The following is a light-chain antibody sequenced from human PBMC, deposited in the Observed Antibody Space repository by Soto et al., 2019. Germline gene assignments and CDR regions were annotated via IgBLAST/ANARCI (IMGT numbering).Light chain of an antibody. CDR1: QTVSSSY. V-gene: IGKV3D-20*01. Sequence: DIVLTQSPATLSLSPGERATLSCGASQTVSSSYLAWYQQKPGLAPRLLIYDASSRATGIPDRFSGSGSGTDFTLTISRLEPEDFALYYCQQYGSSQYTFGQGTKLEIK. J-gene: IGKJ2*01. CDR3: QQYGSSQYT. CDR2: DAS.